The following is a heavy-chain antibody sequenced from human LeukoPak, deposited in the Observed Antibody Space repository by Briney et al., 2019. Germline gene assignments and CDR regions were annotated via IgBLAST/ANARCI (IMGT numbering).Heavy chain of an antibody. D-gene: IGHD3-22*01. CDR1: GGPISSGGYY. CDR2: INHSGST. J-gene: IGHJ4*02. Sequence: KSSQTLSLTCTVSGGPISSGGYYWSWIRQPPGMGLEWIGEINHSGSTNYNPSLKSRVTMSVDTSKNQFSLKLSSVNAADTAVYYCARYFTFDSSGYYYTFDYWGQGTLVTVSS. V-gene: IGHV4-30-2*01. CDR3: ARYFTFDSSGYYYTFDY.